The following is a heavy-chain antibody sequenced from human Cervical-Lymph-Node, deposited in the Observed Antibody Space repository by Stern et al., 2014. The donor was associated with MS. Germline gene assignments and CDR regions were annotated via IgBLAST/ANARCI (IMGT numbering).Heavy chain of an antibody. CDR2: IYYSGST. V-gene: IGHV4-59*01. D-gene: IGHD3-22*01. CDR1: GGSISSYY. Sequence: QLQLQESGPGLVKPSETLSLTCTVSGGSISSYYWSWIRQPPGKGLEWIGDIYYSGSTNYNPSLKSRVTISVDTSKNQFSLKLSSVTAADTAVYYCARVQNYYDSSGYYYTLYFDYWGQGTLVTVSS. J-gene: IGHJ4*02. CDR3: ARVQNYYDSSGYYYTLYFDY.